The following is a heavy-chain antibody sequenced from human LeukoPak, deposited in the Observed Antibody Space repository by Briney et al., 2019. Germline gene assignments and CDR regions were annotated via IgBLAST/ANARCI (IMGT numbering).Heavy chain of an antibody. CDR1: GFNFSDYY. CDR3: ARRAGEYSHPYDY. D-gene: IGHD4-17*01. J-gene: IGHJ4*02. Sequence: PGGSLRLSCAASGFNFSDYYMSWIRQAPGKGLEWVSFIYSGGNTHYSDSVKGRFTISRDNSKNTLYLQMNSLRAEDTAVYYCARRAGEYSHPYDYWGQGTLVTVSS. CDR2: IYSGGNT. V-gene: IGHV3-53*01.